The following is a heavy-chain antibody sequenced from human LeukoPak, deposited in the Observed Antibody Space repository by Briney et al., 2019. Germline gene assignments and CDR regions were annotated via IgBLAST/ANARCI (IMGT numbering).Heavy chain of an antibody. CDR3: ARDGPAYTSRWYDYYYGLDV. V-gene: IGHV4-59*01. J-gene: IGHJ6*02. CDR1: GDSIGSYF. D-gene: IGHD2-2*01. CDR2: IYHCRST. Sequence: SETLSLTCTVSGDSIGSYFWSWIRQSPGKGLESIGHIYHCRSTNYNPSLKSRVTISIDTSKNQFSLKLTSVTSADTAVYYCARDGPAYTSRWYDYYYGLDVWGQGTTVTVS.